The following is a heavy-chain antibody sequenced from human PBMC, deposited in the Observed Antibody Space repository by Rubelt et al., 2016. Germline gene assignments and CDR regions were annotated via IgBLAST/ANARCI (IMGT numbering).Heavy chain of an antibody. Sequence: VQLVESGGELIQPGGSLRLSCAASGFTFSTYAMTWVRQAPGKGLEWVSGISPSATGTYYADSVKGRFTISRDNSKNTLFRQRKNLRAEDTAENYCATRYVGVAFYYDDWGQGTPVTVSS. CDR3: ATRYVGVAFYYDD. D-gene: IGHD1-1*01. V-gene: IGHV3-23*04. CDR2: ISPSATGT. CDR1: GFTFSTYA. J-gene: IGHJ4*02.